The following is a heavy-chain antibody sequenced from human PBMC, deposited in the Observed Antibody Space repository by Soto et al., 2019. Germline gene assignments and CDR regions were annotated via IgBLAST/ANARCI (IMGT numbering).Heavy chain of an antibody. CDR2: INPSGGST. V-gene: IGHV1-46*01. CDR3: AGVLGGYCSGGSCYSNAFDI. Sequence: GASVKVSCKASGYTFTSYYMHWVRRAPGQGLEWMGIINPSGGSTSYAQKFQGRVTMTRDTSTSTVYMELSSLRSEDTAVYYFAGVLGGYCSGGSCYSNAFDIWGQGTMVTVSS. D-gene: IGHD2-15*01. CDR1: GYTFTSYY. J-gene: IGHJ3*02.